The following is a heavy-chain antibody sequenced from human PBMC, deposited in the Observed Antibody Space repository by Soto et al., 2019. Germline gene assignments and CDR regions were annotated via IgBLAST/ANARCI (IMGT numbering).Heavy chain of an antibody. Sequence: QVQLVESGGGVVQPGGSLRLSCAASGFTFRSYGMHWVRQAPGKGLEWVAVISYDGSNKFYADSLKGRVTISRDNSRNTLYLQVNRLRTEDTAVYYCAKDVGSGWWEAYSRGQGTLVTVSS. V-gene: IGHV3-30*18. CDR3: AKDVGSGWWEAYS. CDR1: GFTFRSYG. CDR2: ISYDGSNK. J-gene: IGHJ5*01. D-gene: IGHD6-19*01.